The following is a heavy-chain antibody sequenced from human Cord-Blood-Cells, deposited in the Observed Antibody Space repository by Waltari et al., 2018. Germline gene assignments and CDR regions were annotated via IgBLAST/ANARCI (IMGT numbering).Heavy chain of an antibody. J-gene: IGHJ5*02. CDR1: GYSISSGYY. CDR3: ARDGGSYYNWFDP. D-gene: IGHD1-26*01. V-gene: IGHV4-38-2*02. Sequence: QVQLQESGPGLVKPSETLSLTCTVSGYSISSGYYWGWIRQPPGKGLEWIGSIYHSGSTYYNPSLRSRVTISVDTSKNQFSLKLSSVTAADTAVYYCARDGGSYYNWFDPRGQGTLVTVSS. CDR2: IYHSGST.